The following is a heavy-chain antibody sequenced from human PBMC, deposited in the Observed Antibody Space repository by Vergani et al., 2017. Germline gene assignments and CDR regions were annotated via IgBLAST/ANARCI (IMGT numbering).Heavy chain of an antibody. CDR3: ARGIWDLRPGLGY. CDR1: GFTFNNYA. V-gene: IGHV3-23*01. J-gene: IGHJ4*02. Sequence: EVQLLESGGKMVRPGGSLRLSCATSGFTFNNYAMNWVRQAPGKGLEWVAAVTGGGRHTYYTDSVQGRFTISRDNSNHTLFLQMNSLRPEDTAVYFCARGIWDLRPGLGYWGQGTLVSVSS. D-gene: IGHD3-16*01. CDR2: VTGGGRHT.